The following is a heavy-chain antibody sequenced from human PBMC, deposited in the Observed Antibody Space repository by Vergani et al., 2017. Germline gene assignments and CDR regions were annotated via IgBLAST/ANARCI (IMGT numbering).Heavy chain of an antibody. V-gene: IGHV4-61*01. D-gene: IGHD3-3*01. CDR1: GGSVSSGSYY. Sequence: QVQLQESGPGLVKPSETLSLTCTVSGGSVSSGSYYWSWIRQPPGKGLEWIGYIYYSGSTNYNPSLKSRVTISVDTSKNQFSLKLSSVTAADTAVYYSARGIPHYYDFWSGAGNTNWYFDLWGRGTLVTVSS. CDR2: IYYSGST. CDR3: ARGIPHYYDFWSGAGNTNWYFDL. J-gene: IGHJ2*01.